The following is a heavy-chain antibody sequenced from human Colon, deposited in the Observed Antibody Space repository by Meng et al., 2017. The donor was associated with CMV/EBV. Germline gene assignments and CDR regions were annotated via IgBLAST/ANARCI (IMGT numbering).Heavy chain of an antibody. D-gene: IGHD1-26*01. CDR2: IWYDGSDK. V-gene: IGHV3-33*01. Sequence: GESLKISCAASGFTFSSYGMHWVRQAPGKGLEWVAVIWYDGSDKYYVDSVKGRFTISRDNSKNTLYLQMNSLRAEDTAVYYCARSGVGAGDYWGQGTLVTVSS. CDR3: ARSGVGAGDY. CDR1: GFTFSSYG. J-gene: IGHJ4*02.